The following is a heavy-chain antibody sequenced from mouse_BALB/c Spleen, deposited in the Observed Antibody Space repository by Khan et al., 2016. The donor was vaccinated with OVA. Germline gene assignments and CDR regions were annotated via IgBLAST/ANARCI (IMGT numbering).Heavy chain of an antibody. Sequence: VQLQQSGPELVKPGASVKMSCKASGYTFTDYVIHWVKQKPGQGLEWIGYIYPYNNDTETTERFKGKATLTLDISSNTASMDLSSLTSADSTVYYCARSTTDYYTMAYWGQGTSVTVSS. CDR3: ARSTTDYYTMAY. CDR1: GYTFTDYV. V-gene: IGHV1S136*01. J-gene: IGHJ4*01. CDR2: IYPYNNDT. D-gene: IGHD1-1*01.